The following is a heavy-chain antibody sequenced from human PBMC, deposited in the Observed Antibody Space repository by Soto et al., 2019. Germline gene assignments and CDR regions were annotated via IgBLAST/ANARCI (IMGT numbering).Heavy chain of an antibody. D-gene: IGHD5-12*01. J-gene: IGHJ5*02. V-gene: IGHV4-30-4*01. CDR2: IYYSGST. Sequence: QVQLQESGPGLVKPSQTLSLTCTVSGGSISSGDYYWSWIRQPPGKGLEWIGYIYYSGSTYYNPSLKSRVTISVDTSKNQFSLKLSSVTAADTAVYYCARWGSSYDHGANWFDPWGQGTLVTVSS. CDR3: ARWGSSYDHGANWFDP. CDR1: GGSISSGDYY.